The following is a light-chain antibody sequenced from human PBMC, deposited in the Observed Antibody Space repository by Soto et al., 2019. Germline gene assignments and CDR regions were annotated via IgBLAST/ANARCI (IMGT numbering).Light chain of an antibody. V-gene: IGKV1-6*01. CDR2: AAS. CDR3: LQDNSYPLT. CDR1: QGISND. J-gene: IGKJ4*01. Sequence: AIEMTQSPSSLSVSVGDRITITCRASQGISNDLTWYQQKSGKAPKLLIFAASSLPTGVPSRFSGSGSGTDFTLTISSLQPEDFATYYCLQDNSYPLTFGGGTKVEIK.